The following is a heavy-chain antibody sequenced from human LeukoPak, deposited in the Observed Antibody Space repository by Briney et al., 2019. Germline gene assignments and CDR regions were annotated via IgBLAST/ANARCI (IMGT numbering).Heavy chain of an antibody. D-gene: IGHD3/OR15-3a*01. CDR1: GFIFSKFW. J-gene: IGHJ4*02. V-gene: IGHV3-7*04. Sequence: PGGSLRLSCVPSGFIFSKFWMSWVRQAPGKGLEWVANIHPEGNEKYHVDSVKGRFTISRDNTKNLLHLEMDSLRVEDTAVYYCARGDDFSGDYWGQGTRVTVSS. CDR2: IHPEGNEK. CDR3: ARGDDFSGDY.